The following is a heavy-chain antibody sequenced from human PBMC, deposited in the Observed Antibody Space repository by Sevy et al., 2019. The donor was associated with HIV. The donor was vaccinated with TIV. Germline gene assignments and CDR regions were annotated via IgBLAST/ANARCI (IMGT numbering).Heavy chain of an antibody. Sequence: GGSLRLSCAVSGFSLSSYAMSWVRQAPGKGLEWVSEISGSGGSTYYADSVRGRFTISRDISKNTLYLQMNSLRAEDTAVYYCAEMNGAMAYDSFDIWGQGTMVTVSS. D-gene: IGHD3-22*01. CDR3: AEMNGAMAYDSFDI. CDR2: ISGSGGST. V-gene: IGHV3-23*01. CDR1: GFSLSSYA. J-gene: IGHJ3*02.